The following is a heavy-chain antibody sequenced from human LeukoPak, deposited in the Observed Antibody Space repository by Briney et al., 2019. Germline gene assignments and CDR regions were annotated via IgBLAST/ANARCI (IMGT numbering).Heavy chain of an antibody. J-gene: IGHJ4*02. D-gene: IGHD1-26*01. CDR3: ARDRVGVTIGY. CDR2: IYSDGNK. V-gene: IGHV3-53*01. CDR1: GFTVSSNY. Sequence: GGSLRLSCAASGFTVSSNYMSWVRQAPGKGLEWVSVIYSDGNKYYAESVRDRFTISRDNSKNTVYLQMNSLRAEDTAVYYCARDRVGVTIGYWGQGTLVTVSS.